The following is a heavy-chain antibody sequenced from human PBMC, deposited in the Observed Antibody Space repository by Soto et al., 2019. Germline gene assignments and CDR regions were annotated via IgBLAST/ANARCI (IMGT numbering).Heavy chain of an antibody. Sequence: QVQLQQWGAGLLKPSETLSLTCAVYGGFVSSGSYYWSWIRQPPGTGLEWIGEMSHSGGTHFNPSLKSRVTRSVYSSKNQVSLKMSSVTAADTALYFWARVERGTATTVVDAFDIWGPGTMVTVSS. CDR3: ARVERGTATTVVDAFDI. V-gene: IGHV4-34*01. D-gene: IGHD1-1*01. CDR1: GGFVSSGSYY. J-gene: IGHJ3*02. CDR2: MSHSGGT.